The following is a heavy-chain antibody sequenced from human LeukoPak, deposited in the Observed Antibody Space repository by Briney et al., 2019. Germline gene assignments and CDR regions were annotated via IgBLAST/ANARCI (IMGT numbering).Heavy chain of an antibody. D-gene: IGHD3-22*01. CDR1: GGSFSGYY. Sequence: SETLSLTCAVYGGSFSGYYWSWIRQPPGKGLEWIGEINHSGSTNYNPSLKSRVTISVDTSKNQFSLKLSSVTAADTAVYYCARADETSSGSFPYFDYWGQGTLVTVSS. J-gene: IGHJ4*02. CDR3: ARADETSSGSFPYFDY. CDR2: INHSGST. V-gene: IGHV4-34*01.